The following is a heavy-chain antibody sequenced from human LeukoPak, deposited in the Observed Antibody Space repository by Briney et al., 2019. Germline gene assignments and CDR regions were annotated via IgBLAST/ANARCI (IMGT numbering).Heavy chain of an antibody. Sequence: PGGSLRLXCAASGFTFSSYEMNWVRPAPGKGLEWVSYISSSGSTIYYADSVKGRFTISRDNAKNSLYLQMNSLRAEDTAVYYCARGMYYYDSSGYAFDIWGQGTMVTVSS. CDR2: ISSSGSTI. J-gene: IGHJ3*02. V-gene: IGHV3-48*03. CDR1: GFTFSSYE. D-gene: IGHD3-22*01. CDR3: ARGMYYYDSSGYAFDI.